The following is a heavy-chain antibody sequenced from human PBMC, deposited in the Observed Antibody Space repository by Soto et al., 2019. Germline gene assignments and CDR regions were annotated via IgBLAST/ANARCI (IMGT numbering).Heavy chain of an antibody. CDR1: GFAFSSYG. CDR2: IWYDGSTK. D-gene: IGHD2-15*01. J-gene: IGHJ6*02. V-gene: IGHV3-33*01. CDR3: ARKYCSGGSCYFYDGMDV. Sequence: HPGGSLRLSCAASGFAFSSYGMHWVRQAPGKGLEWVAVIWYDGSTKYYADSVRGRSTISRDNSKNTLYLQMNSLIAEDTAVYYCARKYCSGGSCYFYDGMDVWGQGTTVTVSS.